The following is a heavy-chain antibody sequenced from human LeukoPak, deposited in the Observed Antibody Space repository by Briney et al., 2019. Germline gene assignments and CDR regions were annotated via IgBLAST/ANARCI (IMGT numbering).Heavy chain of an antibody. Sequence: SVKVSCKASGGTFSSYAISWVRQAPGQGLEWMGGIIPIFGTANYAQKFQGRVTITADESTSTAYMELSSLRSEDTAVYYCARVNYGSGSYYIEIQEGWYFDLWGRGTLVTVSS. CDR1: GGTFSSYA. D-gene: IGHD3-10*01. J-gene: IGHJ2*01. CDR3: ARVNYGSGSYYIEIQEGWYFDL. V-gene: IGHV1-69*13. CDR2: IIPIFGTA.